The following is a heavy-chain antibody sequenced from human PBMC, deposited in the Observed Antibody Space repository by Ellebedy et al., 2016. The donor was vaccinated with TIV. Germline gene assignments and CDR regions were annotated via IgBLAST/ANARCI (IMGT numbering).Heavy chain of an antibody. Sequence: LRLSXTVSGASITHPNHFWTWIRQLPGTGLEWIGYTYYDGSASYNPSLKDRVTISVDTSKNQFSLKLSSVTAADTAVYYCARYRSGIVVVPAHYGMDVWGQGTTVTVSS. CDR3: ARYRSGIVVVPAHYGMDV. CDR1: GASITHPNHF. D-gene: IGHD2-2*01. CDR2: TYYDGSA. V-gene: IGHV4-30-4*08. J-gene: IGHJ6*02.